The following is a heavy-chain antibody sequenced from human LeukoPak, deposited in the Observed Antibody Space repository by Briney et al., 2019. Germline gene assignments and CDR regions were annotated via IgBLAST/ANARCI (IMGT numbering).Heavy chain of an antibody. V-gene: IGHV3-30*04. D-gene: IGHD5-12*01. Sequence: GGSLRLSCAAFGFTFSSYAMHWVRQAPGKGLEWVAVISYDGSNKYYADSVKGRFTISRDNSKNTLYLQMNSLRAEDTAVYYCARDQGYSGYGLFDYWGQGTLVTVSS. CDR3: ARDQGYSGYGLFDY. CDR1: GFTFSSYA. J-gene: IGHJ4*02. CDR2: ISYDGSNK.